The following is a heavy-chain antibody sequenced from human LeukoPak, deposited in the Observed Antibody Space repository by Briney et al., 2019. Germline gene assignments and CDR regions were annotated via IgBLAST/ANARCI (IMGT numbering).Heavy chain of an antibody. CDR3: ARQGASGSYSYNY. J-gene: IGHJ4*02. V-gene: IGHV3-21*01. CDR1: GFTFSSYS. D-gene: IGHD1-26*01. CDR2: ISSSSSYI. Sequence: GGSLGLSCAASGFTFSSYSMNWVRQAPGKGLEWVSSISSSSSYIYYADSVKGRFTISRDNAKNSLYLQMNSLRAEDTAVYYCARQGASGSYSYNYWGQGTLVTVSS.